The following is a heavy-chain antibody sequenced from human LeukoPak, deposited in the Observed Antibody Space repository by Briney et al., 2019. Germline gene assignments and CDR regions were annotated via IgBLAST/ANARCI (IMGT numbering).Heavy chain of an antibody. D-gene: IGHD5-12*01. Sequence: GSLRLSCAASGFTFSSYSMNWVRQPPGKGLEWIGSIYHSGSTYYNPSLKSRVTISVDTSKNQFSLKLSSVTAADTAVYYCARSTWIDAFDIWGQGTMVTVSS. CDR1: GFTFSSYS. CDR3: ARSTWIDAFDI. V-gene: IGHV4-38-2*01. CDR2: IYHSGST. J-gene: IGHJ3*02.